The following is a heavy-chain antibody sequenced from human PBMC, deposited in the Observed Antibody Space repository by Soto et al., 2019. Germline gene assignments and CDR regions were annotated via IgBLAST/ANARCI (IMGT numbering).Heavy chain of an antibody. D-gene: IGHD3-10*01. CDR3: ARRYGSFFDI. V-gene: IGHV4-59*08. CDR2: IYYSGST. CDR1: GGSISSYY. Sequence: SXTRSLTSTVSGGSISSYYWSWIRQPPGKGLEWIGYIYYSGSTNYNPSLKSRVTISVDTSKNRFSLKLSSVTAADTAVYYCARRYGSFFDIWGQGTMVTVSS. J-gene: IGHJ3*02.